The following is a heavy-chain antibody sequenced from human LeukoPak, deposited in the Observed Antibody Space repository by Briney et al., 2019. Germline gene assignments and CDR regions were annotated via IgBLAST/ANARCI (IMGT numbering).Heavy chain of an antibody. J-gene: IGHJ4*02. CDR1: GGSISSNNW. Sequence: SETLSLTCAVSGGSISSNNWWSWVRQPPGKGLEWIGEIFHSGSTNYNPSLKSRVTISVDKSKNQFSLKLSSVTAADTAVYYCARDKRSIAVAGWLFDYWGQGTLVTVSS. V-gene: IGHV4-4*02. D-gene: IGHD6-19*01. CDR2: IFHSGST. CDR3: ARDKRSIAVAGWLFDY.